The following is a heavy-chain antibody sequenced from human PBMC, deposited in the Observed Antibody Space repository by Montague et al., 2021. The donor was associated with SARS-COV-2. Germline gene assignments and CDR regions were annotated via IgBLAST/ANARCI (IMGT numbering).Heavy chain of an antibody. CDR2: INHGGST. Sequence: SETLSLTCAVHGTSFSGYYWNWIRQPPGKGLEWIGEINHGGSTKYSPSLKSRLTISADTSKNQFSLKLTSVAAADTAVYYCARLRDGVVPSPILGFVPYYSYCYVDVWCRGTTDNDSS. D-gene: IGHD3-10*01. V-gene: IGHV4-34*01. J-gene: IGHJ6*03. CDR1: GTSFSGYY. CDR3: ARLRDGVVPSPILGFVPYYSYCYVDV.